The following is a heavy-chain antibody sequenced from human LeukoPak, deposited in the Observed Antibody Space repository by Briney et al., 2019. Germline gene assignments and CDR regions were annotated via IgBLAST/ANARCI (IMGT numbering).Heavy chain of an antibody. D-gene: IGHD3-9*01. V-gene: IGHV1-24*01. CDR1: GYTLTELS. CDR2: FDPEDGET. Sequence: ASVKVSCKVSGYTLTELSMHWVRQAPGKGLEWMGGFDPEDGETIYAQKLQGRVTMTEDTSTDTAYMELSSLRSEDTAVYYCATEGRYFDWTRPLGDYYYGMDVWGQGTTVTVSS. J-gene: IGHJ6*02. CDR3: ATEGRYFDWTRPLGDYYYGMDV.